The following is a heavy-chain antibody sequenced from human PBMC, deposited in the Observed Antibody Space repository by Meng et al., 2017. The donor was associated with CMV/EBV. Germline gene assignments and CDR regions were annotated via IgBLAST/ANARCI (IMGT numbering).Heavy chain of an antibody. Sequence: GESLKISCAASGFTFSSYTMHWVRQAPGKGLEWVAVISYDGSNKYYADSVKGRFTISRDNAKNSLYLQMNSLRAEDTAVYYCARDLQLFRSSWHPVDIWGQGTMVTVSS. V-gene: IGHV3-30-3*01. J-gene: IGHJ3*02. CDR2: ISYDGSNK. D-gene: IGHD6-13*01. CDR3: ARDLQLFRSSWHPVDI. CDR1: GFTFSSYT.